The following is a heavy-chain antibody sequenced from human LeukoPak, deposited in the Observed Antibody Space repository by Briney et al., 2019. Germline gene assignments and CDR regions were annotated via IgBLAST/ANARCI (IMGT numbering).Heavy chain of an antibody. V-gene: IGHV1-2*02. CDR3: ARGCGAVPAAMPCFDY. CDR1: GYTFTGYY. D-gene: IGHD2-2*01. Sequence: GASVKVSCKASGYTFTGYYMHWVRQAPGQGLEWMGWINPNSGGTNYAQKFQGRVTMTRDTSISTAYMELSRLRSDDTAVYYCARGCGAVPAAMPCFDYWGQGTLVTVSS. CDR2: INPNSGGT. J-gene: IGHJ4*02.